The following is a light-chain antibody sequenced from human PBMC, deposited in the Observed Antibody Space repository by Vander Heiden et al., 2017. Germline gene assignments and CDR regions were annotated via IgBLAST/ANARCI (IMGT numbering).Light chain of an antibody. CDR1: SSAVGTYNY. V-gene: IGLV2-14*03. CDR3: SSWTSSSTLA. Sequence: QSALTQPAPVSGSPGQSITTSCPGTSSAVGTYNYVAWYQQHPGKAPKLMIYDVSARPSGVSNRFSGSKSGNTASLTISGLQAEDETDYYCSSWTSSSTLAFGGGTKLTVL. CDR2: DVS. J-gene: IGLJ2*01.